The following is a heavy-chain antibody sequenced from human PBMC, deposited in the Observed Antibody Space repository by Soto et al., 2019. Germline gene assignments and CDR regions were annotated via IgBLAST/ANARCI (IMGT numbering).Heavy chain of an antibody. Sequence: QVQLVESGGGVVQPGRSLRLCCAASGFTFSSYGIHWVRQAPGEGLEWVAVIWYDGSNKYYADSVKGRFTISRDNSKNTLCLEMNSLRAEDTAVYYCVRDGGYYGAGSYFDPWGQGSLVTVSS. CDR1: GFTFSSYG. D-gene: IGHD3-10*01. J-gene: IGHJ5*02. V-gene: IGHV3-33*01. CDR3: VRDGGYYGAGSYFDP. CDR2: IWYDGSNK.